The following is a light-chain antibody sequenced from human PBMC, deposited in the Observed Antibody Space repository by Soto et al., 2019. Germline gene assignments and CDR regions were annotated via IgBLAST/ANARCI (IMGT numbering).Light chain of an antibody. CDR3: QQYGSSPNT. Sequence: EIVLTQSPGTLSLSPGERATLSCRASQSLSSRYLAWYQQKAGRAPRLLIYGASTTATGIPDRFSGIGSGTDFTLIIGRLEPEDFAVHFCQQYGSSPNTFGQGTRLEIK. CDR2: GAS. CDR1: QSLSSRY. V-gene: IGKV3-20*01. J-gene: IGKJ5*01.